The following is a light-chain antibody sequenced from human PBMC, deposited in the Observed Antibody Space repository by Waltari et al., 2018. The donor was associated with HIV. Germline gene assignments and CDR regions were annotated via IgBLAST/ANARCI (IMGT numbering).Light chain of an antibody. Sequence: QSALTQPPSASGSPGQSVTPTCTGTNSAIGTYEYVSCYQQHPGKAPKPVISEVTKRPSGVSDRFSGSKSGNTAFLTVSGLQAEDEADYYCSSFANRDGFYVLFGGGTRLTVL. V-gene: IGLV2-8*01. CDR2: EVT. CDR1: NSAIGTYEY. CDR3: SSFANRDGFYVL. J-gene: IGLJ2*01.